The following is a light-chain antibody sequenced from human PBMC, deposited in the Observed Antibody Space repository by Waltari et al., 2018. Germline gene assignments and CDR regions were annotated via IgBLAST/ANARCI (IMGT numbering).Light chain of an antibody. CDR2: GAS. CDR1: QSVSRF. V-gene: IGKV3-20*01. CDR3: QKYDRLPAT. Sequence: EIVLTQSPGTLSLSPGERGTLSCRASQSVSRFLAWYPQKPGQAPRLLIYGASTRATGIPDRFRGSGSGTDFSLTISRLEPEDFAVYYCQKYDRLPATFGQGTKVEIK. J-gene: IGKJ1*01.